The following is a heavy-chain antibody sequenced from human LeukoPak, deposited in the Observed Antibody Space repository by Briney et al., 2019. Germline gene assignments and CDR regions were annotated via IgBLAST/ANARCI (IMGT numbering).Heavy chain of an antibody. Sequence: ASVKVSCKASGGTFSSYAISWVRQAPGQGLEWMGGIIPIFGTANYAQKFQGRVTITTDESTSTAYMELSSLRSEDTAVYYCARGRHGTAMAYFDYWGQGTLVTVSS. D-gene: IGHD5-18*01. J-gene: IGHJ4*02. CDR2: IIPIFGTA. CDR1: GGTFSSYA. CDR3: ARGRHGTAMAYFDY. V-gene: IGHV1-69*05.